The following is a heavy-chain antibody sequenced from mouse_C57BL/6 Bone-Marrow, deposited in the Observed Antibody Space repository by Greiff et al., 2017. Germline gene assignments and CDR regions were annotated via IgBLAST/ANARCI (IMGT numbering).Heavy chain of an antibody. D-gene: IGHD1-1*01. Sequence: DVQLQESGPVLVKPGASVKMSCKASGYTFTDYYMNWVKQSHGKSLEWIGVINPYNGGTSYNQKFKGKATLTVDKSSSTAYMELNSLTSEDSAVYYCARRKHYGSSPNAMDYWGQGTSVTVSS. CDR1: GYTFTDYY. CDR2: INPYNGGT. J-gene: IGHJ4*01. V-gene: IGHV1-19*01. CDR3: ARRKHYGSSPNAMDY.